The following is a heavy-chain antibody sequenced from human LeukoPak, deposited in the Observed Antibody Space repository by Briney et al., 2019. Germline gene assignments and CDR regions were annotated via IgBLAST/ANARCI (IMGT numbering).Heavy chain of an antibody. V-gene: IGHV4-31*03. CDR1: GGSISSGGYY. Sequence: SQTLSLTCTVSGGSISSGGYYWSWIRQHPGKGLEWIGYIYYSGSTYYNPSLKSRVTISVDTSKNQFSLKLSSVTAADTAVYYCAREALRGYYFDFWGQGTLVTVSS. CDR3: AREALRGYYFDF. CDR2: IYYSGST. J-gene: IGHJ4*02.